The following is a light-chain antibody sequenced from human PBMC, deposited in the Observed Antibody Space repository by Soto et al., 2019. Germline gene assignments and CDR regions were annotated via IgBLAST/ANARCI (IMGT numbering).Light chain of an antibody. Sequence: QSVLTQPASVSGSPGQSITISCSGTSSDIGAYNFVSWYQQHPGKAPKLMLYDVNIRPSGVSNRFSGSKSGNTASLTISGLQAEDEADYYCTSWTTSTTMRFGGGSKATVL. CDR1: SSDIGAYNF. V-gene: IGLV2-14*03. J-gene: IGLJ2*01. CDR2: DVN. CDR3: TSWTTSTTMR.